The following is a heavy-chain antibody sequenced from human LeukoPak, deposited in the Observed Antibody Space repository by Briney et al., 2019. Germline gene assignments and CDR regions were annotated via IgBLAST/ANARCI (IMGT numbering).Heavy chain of an antibody. Sequence: SETLSLTCTVSGGSISSGSYYWGWIRQPPGKGLEWIGSIYYGGSTYYNPSLKSRVTISVDTSKNQFSLKLSSVTAADTAVYYCARGQTVRRYYHDSSGYKNTYYFDYWGQGTLVTVSS. D-gene: IGHD3-22*01. CDR1: GGSISSGSYY. CDR3: ARGQTVRRYYHDSSGYKNTYYFDY. V-gene: IGHV4-39*01. J-gene: IGHJ4*02. CDR2: IYYGGST.